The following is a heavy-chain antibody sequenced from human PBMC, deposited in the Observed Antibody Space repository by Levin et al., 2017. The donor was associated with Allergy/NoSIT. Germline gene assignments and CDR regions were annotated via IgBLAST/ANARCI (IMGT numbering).Heavy chain of an antibody. Sequence: GGSLRLSCAASGFTFSSSNMNWVRQAPGKGLEGVSYISSSTSSIHYPDSVKGRFTISRDNAKNSLYLQMNSLRVEDTALYYCARDSTGDFVRFDPWGQGTLVTVSS. D-gene: IGHD7-27*01. CDR1: GFTFSSSN. V-gene: IGHV3-48*01. CDR3: ARDSTGDFVRFDP. CDR2: ISSSTSSI. J-gene: IGHJ5*02.